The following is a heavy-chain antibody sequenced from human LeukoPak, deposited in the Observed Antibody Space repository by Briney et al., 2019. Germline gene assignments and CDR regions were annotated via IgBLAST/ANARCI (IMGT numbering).Heavy chain of an antibody. Sequence: GASVKVSCKASGYTFTSYGISWVRQAPGQGLEWMGWISTYNGNTNYAQKLQGRVTMTTDTSTRTAYMELRSLRSDDTAVYYCARGAGYCSSTSCYVFSVDYYYYGMDVWGQGTTVTVSS. V-gene: IGHV1-18*01. J-gene: IGHJ6*02. CDR1: GYTFTSYG. D-gene: IGHD2-2*01. CDR2: ISTYNGNT. CDR3: ARGAGYCSSTSCYVFSVDYYYYGMDV.